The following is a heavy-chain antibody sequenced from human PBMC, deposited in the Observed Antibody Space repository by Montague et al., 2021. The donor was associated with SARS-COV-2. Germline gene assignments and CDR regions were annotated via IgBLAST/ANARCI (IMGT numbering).Heavy chain of an antibody. CDR1: GFIFSNFA. Sequence: SLSLSCSASGFIFSNFAFHWVRQAPGKGLEWVAIITYDGTDKFYADSVKGRFTISRDNSKNTLYLLLNSLTPEDTAVYYCARDRVPPDYGVAFDLWGRGTLVTVSS. D-gene: IGHD4/OR15-4a*01. J-gene: IGHJ3*01. V-gene: IGHV3-30*04. CDR2: ITYDGTDK. CDR3: ARDRVPPDYGVAFDL.